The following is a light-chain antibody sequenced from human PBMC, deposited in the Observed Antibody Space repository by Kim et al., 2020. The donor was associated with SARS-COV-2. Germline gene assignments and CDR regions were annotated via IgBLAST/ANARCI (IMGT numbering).Light chain of an antibody. CDR3: DSRDSSGNHLKV. CDR1: SLRSYY. V-gene: IGLV3-19*01. Sequence: LGQTVRITCQGDSLRSYYASWYQQKPGQAPVLVIYGKNNRPSGIPDRFSGSSSGNTASLTITGAQAEDEADYYCDSRDSSGNHLKVSGGGTQLTVL. CDR2: GKN. J-gene: IGLJ3*02.